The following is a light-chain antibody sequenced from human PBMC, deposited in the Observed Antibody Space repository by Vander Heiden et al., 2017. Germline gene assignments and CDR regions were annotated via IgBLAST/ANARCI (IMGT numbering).Light chain of an antibody. CDR2: YND. Sequence: QSVLTQPPSVSAAPRQRVTISCSGSSPNNGNNAVNWYQQLPGKAPKLLIYYNDLLPSGVSDRFSGSKSGTSASLAISGLQSEDEADYYCAAWDDSLNGVLFGGGTKLTVL. J-gene: IGLJ2*01. CDR1: SPNNGNNA. CDR3: AAWDDSLNGVL. V-gene: IGLV1-36*01.